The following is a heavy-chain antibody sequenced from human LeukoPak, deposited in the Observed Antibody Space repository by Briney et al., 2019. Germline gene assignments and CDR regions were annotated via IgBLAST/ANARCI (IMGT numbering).Heavy chain of an antibody. J-gene: IGHJ5*02. D-gene: IGHD3-10*01. CDR3: ARHYAFDSGTPIGARNIWFDL. V-gene: IGHV4-59*08. CDR2: VYYSVNP. CDR1: GVSANTYY. Sequence: PSETLSLTCSVSGVSANTYYWSWIRQSPGKGLEWIGYVYYSVNPNYNPSLKSRVTMSVDTSKNEVSLRLTSVTAADTALYHCARHYAFDSGTPIGARNIWFDLWGQGALVIVSS.